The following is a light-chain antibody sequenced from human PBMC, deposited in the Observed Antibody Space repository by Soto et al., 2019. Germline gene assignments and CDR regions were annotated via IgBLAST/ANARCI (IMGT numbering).Light chain of an antibody. CDR3: QQYNNWPWT. Sequence: EIVMTQSPATPSVSPGVRAPLSRRASQTVTSNLAWYQQKPGQAPRLLIYDASTRATGIPARFSGSGSGAEFTLTISSLQSEDFALYYCQQYNNWPWTFGQGTKVDIK. V-gene: IGKV3-15*01. CDR2: DAS. J-gene: IGKJ1*01. CDR1: QTVTSN.